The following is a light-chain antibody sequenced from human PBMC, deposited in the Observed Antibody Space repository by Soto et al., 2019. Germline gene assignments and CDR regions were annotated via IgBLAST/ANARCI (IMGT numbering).Light chain of an antibody. CDR1: QSLSSNY. J-gene: IGKJ3*01. V-gene: IGKV3-20*01. CDR3: QHYGSSSIFT. CDR2: GAS. Sequence: DIVLTQSPGTLSLSPGKRATLSCRASQSLSSNYLAWHQQKPGQAPRLLIYGASSRATGIPDRFSGSGSGTDFTLTISRLEPEDFAVYYCQHYGSSSIFTFGPGTKVDIK.